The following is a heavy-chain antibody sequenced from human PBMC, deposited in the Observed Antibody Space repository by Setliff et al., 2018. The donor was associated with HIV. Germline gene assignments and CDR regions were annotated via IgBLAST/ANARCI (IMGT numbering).Heavy chain of an antibody. CDR1: GGSISNFY. D-gene: IGHD2-8*01. CDR3: AKYAYSEEVGVSWFDP. V-gene: IGHV4-59*08. CDR2: INHSGTT. J-gene: IGHJ5*02. Sequence: SETLSLTCSVSGGSISNFYWSWIRQPPGWGLEWIGEINHSGTTNYNPSLMGRLNISVDTSKNQLYLKLSSVTAADTAVYYCAKYAYSEEVGVSWFDPWGPGILVTV.